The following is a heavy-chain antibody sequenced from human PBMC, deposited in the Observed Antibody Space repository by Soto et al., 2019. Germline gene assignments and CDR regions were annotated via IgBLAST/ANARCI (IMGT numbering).Heavy chain of an antibody. D-gene: IGHD6-19*01. CDR1: GYSFTSYW. CDR2: IYPGDSDT. Sequence: PGQALTLSCTGSGYSFTSYWIGWVRQMPGKGLEWMGIIYPGDSDTRYSPSFQGQVTISADKSISTAYLQWSSLKASDTAMYYCARHHYRRGHYGMDVWGQGTTVTVSS. J-gene: IGHJ6*02. CDR3: ARHHYRRGHYGMDV. V-gene: IGHV5-51*01.